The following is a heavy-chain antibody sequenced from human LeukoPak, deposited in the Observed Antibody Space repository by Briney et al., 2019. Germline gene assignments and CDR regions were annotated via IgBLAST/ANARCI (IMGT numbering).Heavy chain of an antibody. J-gene: IGHJ4*02. V-gene: IGHV4-4*07. CDR2: IYTSGST. D-gene: IGHD5-24*01. CDR1: GGSISSYY. Sequence: SETLSLTCTVSGGSISSYYWSWIRQPAGKELEWIGRIYTSGSTNYNPSLKSRVTMSVDTSKNQFSLKLSSVTAADTAVYYCARDGIRDGYNYFDYWGQGTLVTVSS. CDR3: ARDGIRDGYNYFDY.